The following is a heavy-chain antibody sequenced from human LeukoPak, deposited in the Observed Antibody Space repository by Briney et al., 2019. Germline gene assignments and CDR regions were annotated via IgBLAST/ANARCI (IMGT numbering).Heavy chain of an antibody. D-gene: IGHD3-10*01. CDR2: IIPIFGTA. CDR1: GYTFTGYY. Sequence: SVKVSCKASGYTFTGYYINWVRQAPGQGLEWMGGIIPIFGTANYAQKFQGRVTITEDESTSTVYMELRSLRSEDTAVYYCARAELGGSGLYWGFDPWGQGTLVTVPS. V-gene: IGHV1-69*13. CDR3: ARAELGGSGLYWGFDP. J-gene: IGHJ5*02.